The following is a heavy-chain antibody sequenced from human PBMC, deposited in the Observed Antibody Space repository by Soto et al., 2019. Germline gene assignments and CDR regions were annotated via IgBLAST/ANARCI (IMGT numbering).Heavy chain of an antibody. D-gene: IGHD6-13*01. CDR2: IYYSGST. J-gene: IGHJ6*03. CDR3: ARGPGIAAAGSDYYYSMDV. V-gene: IGHV4-59*01. CDR1: GGSISSYY. Sequence: SETLSLTCTVSGGSISSYYWSWIRQPPGKGLEWIGYIYYSGSTNYNPSLKSRVTISVDTSKNQFSLKLSSVTAADTAVYYCARGPGIAAAGSDYYYSMDVWGKGTPVTVSS.